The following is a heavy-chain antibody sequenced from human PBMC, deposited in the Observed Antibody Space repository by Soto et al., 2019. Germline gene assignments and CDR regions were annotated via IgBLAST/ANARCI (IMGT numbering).Heavy chain of an antibody. CDR2: ISYDGSNK. D-gene: IGHD3-22*01. CDR1: GVTCSSYA. J-gene: IGHJ4*02. V-gene: IGHV3-30-3*01. Sequence: RGSLRLSCAASGVTCSSYAMHWVGQAPGEGLEGVAVISYDGSNKYYADSVKGRFTISRDNSKNTLYLQMNSLRAEDTAVYYCARGEYDSSGYMRAPGYWGEGTLASAS. CDR3: ARGEYDSSGYMRAPGY.